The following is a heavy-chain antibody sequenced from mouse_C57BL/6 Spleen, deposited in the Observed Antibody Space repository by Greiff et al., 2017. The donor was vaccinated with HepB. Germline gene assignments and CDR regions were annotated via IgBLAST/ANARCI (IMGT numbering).Heavy chain of an antibody. V-gene: IGHV2-5*01. CDR2: IWRGGST. CDR1: GFSLTSYG. J-gene: IGHJ1*03. CDR3: AKSPITTVVAHWYFDV. D-gene: IGHD1-1*01. Sequence: VKLMESGPGLVQPSQSLSITCTVSGFSLTSYGVHWVRQSPGKGLEWLGVIWRGGSTDYNAAFMSRLSITKDNSKSQVFFKMNSLQADDTAIYYWAKSPITTVVAHWYFDVWGTGTTVTVSS.